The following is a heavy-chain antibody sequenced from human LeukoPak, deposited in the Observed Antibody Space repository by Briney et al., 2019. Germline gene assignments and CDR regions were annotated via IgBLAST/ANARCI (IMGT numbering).Heavy chain of an antibody. CDR1: GYTFSGYA. CDR2: INAGNGNT. D-gene: IGHD3-9*01. J-gene: IGHJ4*02. V-gene: IGHV1-3*01. CDR3: ARSMVLRYFDWFPTFDY. Sequence: ASVKVSCKASGYTFSGYAIHWVRQAPGQRFEWMGWINAGNGNTKYSQKFQGRVTITRDTSASTAYMELSSLRSEDTAVYYCARSMVLRYFDWFPTFDYWGQGTLVTVSS.